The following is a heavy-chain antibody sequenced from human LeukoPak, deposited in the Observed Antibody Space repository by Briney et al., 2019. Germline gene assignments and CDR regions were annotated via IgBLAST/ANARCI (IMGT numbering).Heavy chain of an antibody. CDR1: GFTFSSYG. V-gene: IGHV3-33*01. D-gene: IGHD3-10*01. J-gene: IGHJ5*02. CDR3: ARLEGLWFA. Sequence: GGSLRLSCAASGFTFSSYGMHWVRQAPGKGLEWVAVIWYDGSNKYYANSVKGRFTISRDNAKNLLYLQMHSLRAEDTAVYYCARLEGLWFAWGQGTLVTVSS. CDR2: IWYDGSNK.